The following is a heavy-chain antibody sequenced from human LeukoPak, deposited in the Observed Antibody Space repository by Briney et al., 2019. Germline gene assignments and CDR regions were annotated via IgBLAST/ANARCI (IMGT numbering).Heavy chain of an antibody. CDR1: GGSLSRYY. D-gene: IGHD3-16*02. Sequence: SETLSLTCTVSGGSLSRYYGGWIRQPPGEGRGWIGYIYYSGSTNYNPSLKSRVTISVDTSKNQFSLKLRSVTAADTAVYYCARVPGYLIEDYFDYWGQGILVTVSS. CDR2: IYYSGST. J-gene: IGHJ4*02. CDR3: ARVPGYLIEDYFDY. V-gene: IGHV4-59*01.